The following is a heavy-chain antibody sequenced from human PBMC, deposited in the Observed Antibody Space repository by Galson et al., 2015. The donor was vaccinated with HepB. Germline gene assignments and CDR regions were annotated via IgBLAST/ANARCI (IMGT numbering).Heavy chain of an antibody. D-gene: IGHD6-13*01. CDR2: ISPSGGAT. Sequence: SLRLSCAASGFTFSNFAMSWVRQAPGKGLQWVSSISPSGGATYYADSVKGRFTISRDNSKNTLYLQMNSLKVEDTAIYYCAKQSSNWYYFDYWGQGTLVTVSS. CDR1: GFTFSNFA. CDR3: AKQSSNWYYFDY. V-gene: IGHV3-23*01. J-gene: IGHJ4*02.